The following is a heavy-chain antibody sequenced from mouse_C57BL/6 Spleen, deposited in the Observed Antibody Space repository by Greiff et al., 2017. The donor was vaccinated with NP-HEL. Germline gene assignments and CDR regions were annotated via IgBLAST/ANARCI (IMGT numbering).Heavy chain of an antibody. CDR3: ARHEAPAHWDAGYFDY. CDR2: FYPGSGSI. J-gene: IGHJ2*01. CDR1: GYTFTEYT. D-gene: IGHD4-1*01. Sequence: SGAELVKPGASVKLSCKASGYTFTEYTIHWVKQRSGQGLEWIGWFYPGSGSIKYNEKFKDKATLTADKSSSTVYMELSRLTSEDSAVYFCARHEAPAHWDAGYFDYWGQGTTLTVSS. V-gene: IGHV1-62-2*01.